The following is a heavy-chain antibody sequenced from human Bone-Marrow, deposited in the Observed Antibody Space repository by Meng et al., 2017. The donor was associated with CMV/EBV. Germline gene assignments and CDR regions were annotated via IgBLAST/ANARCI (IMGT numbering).Heavy chain of an antibody. D-gene: IGHD5-18*01. CDR2: ISWNSGSI. Sequence: SLKISCAASGFTFDDYAMHWVRQAPGKGLEWVSGISWNSGSIGYADSVKGRFTISRDNAKNSLYLQMNSLRAEDTALYYCAKGRGYSYGYDAFDIWGQGTMVTVSS. J-gene: IGHJ3*02. V-gene: IGHV3-9*01. CDR1: GFTFDDYA. CDR3: AKGRGYSYGYDAFDI.